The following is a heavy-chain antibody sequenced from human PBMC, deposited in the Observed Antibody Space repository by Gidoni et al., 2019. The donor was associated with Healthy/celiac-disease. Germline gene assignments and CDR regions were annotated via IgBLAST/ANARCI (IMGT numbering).Heavy chain of an antibody. J-gene: IGHJ4*02. CDR2: ISGSGGST. V-gene: IGHV3-23*01. Sequence: EVQLLESGGGLVQPGWSLRLSCAASGFTFSSYAMSWVRQAPGKGLEWVSAISGSGGSTYYADSVKGRFTISRDNSKNTLYLQMNSLRAEDTAVYYCAKDREFIMVRGVIQTDWGQGTLVTVSS. CDR1: GFTFSSYA. D-gene: IGHD3-10*01. CDR3: AKDREFIMVRGVIQTD.